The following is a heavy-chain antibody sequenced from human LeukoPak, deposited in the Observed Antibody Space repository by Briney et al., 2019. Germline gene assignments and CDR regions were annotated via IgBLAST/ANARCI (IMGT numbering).Heavy chain of an antibody. CDR1: GGSIINSNW. V-gene: IGHV4-4*02. CDR3: ARGLYDRSGIDP. CDR2: IDHSGST. Sequence: PSETLSLTCAVSGGSIINSNWWSWVRPPPGKGLEWIGEIDHSGSTSYNPSLKSRVTMSVDRSQNQFSLRLSTVTAADTAVYYCARGLYDRSGIDPWGQGTLVTVSS. J-gene: IGHJ5*02. D-gene: IGHD3-22*01.